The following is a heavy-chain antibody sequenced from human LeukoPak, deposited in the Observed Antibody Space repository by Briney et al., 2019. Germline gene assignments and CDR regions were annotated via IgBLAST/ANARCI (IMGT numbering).Heavy chain of an antibody. CDR1: GFTFSSYE. J-gene: IGHJ4*02. V-gene: IGHV3-48*03. CDR3: ARSRWGSSGYYLDY. CDR2: ISSTGSTL. D-gene: IGHD3-22*01. Sequence: PGGSLRLSYAASGFTFSSYEMNWVRQAPGKGLEWVSYISSTGSTLYYADSLKGRFTISRDNAKNSQYLQMNSLRAEDTAVYYCARSRWGSSGYYLDYWGQGTLVTVSS.